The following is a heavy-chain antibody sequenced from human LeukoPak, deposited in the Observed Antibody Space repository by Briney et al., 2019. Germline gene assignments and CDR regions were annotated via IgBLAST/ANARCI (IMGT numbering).Heavy chain of an antibody. CDR3: ARAPLIYDYVWGSYRSNYYYYYMDV. CDR1: GFTFSSYA. V-gene: IGHV3-23*01. Sequence: GGSLRLSCAASGFTFSSYAMSWVRQAPGKGLEWVSAISGSGGNTYYADSVKGRFTISRDNSKNTLYLQMNSLRAEDTAVYYCARAPLIYDYVWGSYRSNYYYYYMDVWGKGTTVTISS. D-gene: IGHD3-16*02. J-gene: IGHJ6*03. CDR2: ISGSGGNT.